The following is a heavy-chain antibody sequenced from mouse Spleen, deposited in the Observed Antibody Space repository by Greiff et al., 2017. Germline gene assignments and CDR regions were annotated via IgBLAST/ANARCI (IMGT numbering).Heavy chain of an antibody. Sequence: QVQLQQPGAELVRPGTSVKLSCKASGYTFTSYWMHWVKQRPGQGLEWIGVIDPSDSYTNYNQKFKGKATLTVDTSSSTAYMQLSSLTSEDSAVYYCALYGNYEFAYWGQGTLVTVSA. CDR1: GYTFTSYW. J-gene: IGHJ3*01. CDR2: IDPSDSYT. CDR3: ALYGNYEFAY. D-gene: IGHD2-1*01. V-gene: IGHV1-59*01.